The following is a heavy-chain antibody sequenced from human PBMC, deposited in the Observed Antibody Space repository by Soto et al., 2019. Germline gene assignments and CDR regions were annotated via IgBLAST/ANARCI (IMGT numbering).Heavy chain of an antibody. CDR2: ISYDGSNK. CDR1: GFTFSSYG. J-gene: IGHJ6*02. V-gene: IGHV3-30*18. CDR3: AKDLAAVLPYTYGMDV. D-gene: IGHD6-13*01. Sequence: SLRLSCAASGFTFSSYGMHWVRQAPGKGLEWVAVISYDGSNKYYADSVKGRFTISRDNSKNTLYLQMNSLRAEDTAVYYCAKDLAAVLPYTYGMDVWGQGTTVTVSS.